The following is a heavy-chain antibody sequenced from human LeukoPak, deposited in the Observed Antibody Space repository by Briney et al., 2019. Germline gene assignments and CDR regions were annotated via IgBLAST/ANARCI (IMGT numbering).Heavy chain of an antibody. J-gene: IGHJ4*02. D-gene: IGHD4-17*01. CDR2: IYPGGSDT. Sequence: GESLKISCKGSGYSFTNYWIGWVRQMPGKGLEWMGIIYPGGSDTRYSPSFQGHVTISADRSITTAYLQWNSLKASDTAIYYCARGRLFAVTTGIDYWGQGTLVTVSS. V-gene: IGHV5-51*01. CDR1: GYSFTNYW. CDR3: ARGRLFAVTTGIDY.